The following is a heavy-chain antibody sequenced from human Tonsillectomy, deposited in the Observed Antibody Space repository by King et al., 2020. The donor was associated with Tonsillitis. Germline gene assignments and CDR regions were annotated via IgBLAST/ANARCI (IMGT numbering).Heavy chain of an antibody. V-gene: IGHV5-10-1*03. CDR3: ARLRYRSGTSCPPPGPFDF. Sequence: VQLVQSGAEVKKPGESLRISCKGSGYIFTSYWIIWVRQMPGKGLEWRGRIDPSDSYTNYSPSFQGHVTISADNSISTAYLQWSSLKASDTAMYYCARLRYRSGTSCPPPGPFDFCGQGTMVTVSS. D-gene: IGHD2-15*01. J-gene: IGHJ3*01. CDR1: GYIFTSYW. CDR2: IDPSDSYT.